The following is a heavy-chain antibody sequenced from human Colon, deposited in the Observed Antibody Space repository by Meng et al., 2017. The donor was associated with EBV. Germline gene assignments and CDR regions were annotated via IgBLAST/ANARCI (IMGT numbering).Heavy chain of an antibody. D-gene: IGHD6-19*01. CDR1: GGSFRIYY. Sequence: QVQLQQWGAGLLXXXXTLPLSCAGFGGSFRIYYWTRVRLPPGKGLELVAEINYSGNTNYSPSLKSRVTISIDTSKNQFSLKLSSVTAADTAIYYCARRLAALDYWGQGTLVTVSS. CDR3: ARRLAALDY. CDR2: INYSGNT. J-gene: IGHJ4*02. V-gene: IGHV4-34*01.